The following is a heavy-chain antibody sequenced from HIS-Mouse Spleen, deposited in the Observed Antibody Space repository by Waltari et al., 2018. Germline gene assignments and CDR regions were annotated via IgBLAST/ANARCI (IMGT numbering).Heavy chain of an antibody. D-gene: IGHD6-13*01. CDR3: ARDRSSSWYAFDI. CDR1: GYTFTGYY. Sequence: QVQLVQSGAEVKKPGASVKVSCKASGYTFTGYYMHWVRQAPGQGLGWIGWINPNSGGTNYAQKLQGRVTMTRDTSISTAYMELSRLRSDDTAVYYCARDRSSSWYAFDIWGQGTMVTVSS. V-gene: IGHV1-2*02. CDR2: INPNSGGT. J-gene: IGHJ3*02.